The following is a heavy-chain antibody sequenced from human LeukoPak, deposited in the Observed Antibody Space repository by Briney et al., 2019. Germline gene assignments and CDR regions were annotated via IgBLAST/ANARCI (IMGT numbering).Heavy chain of an antibody. J-gene: IGHJ4*02. CDR2: IKQDGSEK. Sequence: PGGSLRLSCAASGFTLSSYWMSWVRQAPGKGLEWVANIKQDGSEKYYVDSVKGRFTISRDNAKNSLYLQMNSLRAEDTAVYYCARDLLLWFGEYINWGQGTLVTVSS. CDR1: GFTLSSYW. V-gene: IGHV3-7*01. D-gene: IGHD3-10*01. CDR3: ARDLLLWFGEYIN.